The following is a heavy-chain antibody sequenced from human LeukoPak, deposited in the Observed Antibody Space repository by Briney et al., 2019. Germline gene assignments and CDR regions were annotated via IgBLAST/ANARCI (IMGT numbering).Heavy chain of an antibody. CDR1: GFTFSNSA. CDR2: IVVGSGNT. D-gene: IGHD3-10*01. CDR3: AAGGSWFDP. V-gene: IGHV1-58*02. J-gene: IGHJ5*02. Sequence: SVKVSCKASGFTFSNSAMQWVRQARGQRLEWIGWIVVGSGNTKYAQKFQEGVVITRDMSTSTAYMELSSLRSEDTAVYYCAAGGSWFDPWGQGTLVTVSS.